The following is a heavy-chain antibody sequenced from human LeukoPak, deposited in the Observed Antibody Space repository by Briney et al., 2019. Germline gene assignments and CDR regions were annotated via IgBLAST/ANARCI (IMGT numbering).Heavy chain of an antibody. CDR1: GFTFSSYA. CDR3: ARADDYYDSSGYFDY. J-gene: IGHJ4*02. D-gene: IGHD3-22*01. CDR2: ISYDGSNK. Sequence: PGGSLRLSCAASGFTFSSYAMHWVRQAPGKGLEWVAVISYDGSNKYYADSVEGRFTISRDNSKNTLYLQMNSLRAEDTAVYYCARADDYYDSSGYFDYWGQGTLVTVSS. V-gene: IGHV3-30*04.